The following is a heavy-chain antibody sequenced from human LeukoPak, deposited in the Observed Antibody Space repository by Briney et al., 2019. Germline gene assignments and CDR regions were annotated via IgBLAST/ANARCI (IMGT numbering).Heavy chain of an antibody. CDR2: IYYTGST. CDR1: GGSISSYY. Sequence: SETLSLTCTVSGGSISSYYWSWIRQPPGKGLEWIGYIYYTGSTTYNPSLKSRVSISVDTSKNKFSLDLNSVSAADTAVYYCARGRGGARGTSFDPWGQGTLVTVSS. V-gene: IGHV4-59*01. D-gene: IGHD3-10*01. CDR3: ARGRGGARGTSFDP. J-gene: IGHJ5*02.